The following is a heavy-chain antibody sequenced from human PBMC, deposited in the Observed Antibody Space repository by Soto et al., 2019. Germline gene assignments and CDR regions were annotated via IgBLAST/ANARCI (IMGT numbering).Heavy chain of an antibody. Sequence: SGPTLVNPTQTLTLTCTFSGFSLSTSGVGVGWIRQPPGKALEWLALIYWDDDKRYSPSLKSRLNIPKDTSKNQVVITMTNMDPVNTATYYCAHSSSGSSSIPSNWFDPWGQGPLVTVPS. CDR3: AHSSSGSSSIPSNWFDP. CDR1: GFSLSTSGVG. D-gene: IGHD6-13*01. V-gene: IGHV2-5*02. J-gene: IGHJ5*02. CDR2: IYWDDDK.